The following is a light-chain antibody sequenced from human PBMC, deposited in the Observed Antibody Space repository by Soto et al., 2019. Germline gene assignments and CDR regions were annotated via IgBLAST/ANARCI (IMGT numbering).Light chain of an antibody. CDR1: QSVSSSY. Sequence: EIVLTQSPGTLSLSPGERATLSCRASQSVSSSYLAWYQQKPGQAPRLLIYGASSRATGIPDRFSGSGSGTDFTLTISRLEPEDFSGYYGQQDGSSPPITLAQGTRLESK. CDR2: GAS. CDR3: QQDGSSPPIT. J-gene: IGKJ5*01. V-gene: IGKV3-20*01.